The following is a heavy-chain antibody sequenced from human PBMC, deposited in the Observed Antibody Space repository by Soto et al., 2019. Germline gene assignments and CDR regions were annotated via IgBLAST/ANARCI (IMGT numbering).Heavy chain of an antibody. J-gene: IGHJ5*02. CDR2: FDPEDGET. D-gene: IGHD1-26*01. V-gene: IGHV1-24*01. Sequence: QVQLVQSGAEVKKPGASVKVSCKVSGYTLTELSMHWVRQAPGKGLEWMGGFDPEDGETIYAQKFQGRGTMTEDTSTDTAYRELSSLRSEDTAVYYCATDPIVGATGDEWFDPWGQGTLVTVSS. CDR1: GYTLTELS. CDR3: ATDPIVGATGDEWFDP.